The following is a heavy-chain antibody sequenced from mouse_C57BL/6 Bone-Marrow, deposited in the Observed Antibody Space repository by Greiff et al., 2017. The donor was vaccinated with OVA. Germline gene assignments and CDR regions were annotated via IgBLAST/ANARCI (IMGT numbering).Heavy chain of an antibody. V-gene: IGHV1-55*01. Sequence: VKLMESGAELVKPGASVKMSCKASGYTFTSYWITWVKQRPGQGLEWIGDIYPGSGSTNYNEKFKSKATLTVDTSSSTAYMQLSSLTSEDSAVYYCARRGEEDDYWGQGTTLTVSS. J-gene: IGHJ2*01. CDR2: IYPGSGST. CDR1: GYTFTSYW. CDR3: ARRGEEDDY.